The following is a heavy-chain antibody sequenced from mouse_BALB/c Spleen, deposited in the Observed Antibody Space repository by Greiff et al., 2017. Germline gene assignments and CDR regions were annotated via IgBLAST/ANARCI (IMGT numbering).Heavy chain of an antibody. Sequence: EVQRVESGPGLVKPSQSLSLTCSVTGYSITSGYYWNWIRQFPGNKLEWMGYISYDGSNNYNPSLKNRISITRDTSKNQFFLKLNSVTTEDTATYYCARDRGKNQYYFDYWGQGTTLTVSS. CDR2: ISYDGSN. CDR1: GYSITSGYY. D-gene: IGHD3-3*01. CDR3: ARDRGKNQYYFDY. J-gene: IGHJ2*01. V-gene: IGHV3-6*02.